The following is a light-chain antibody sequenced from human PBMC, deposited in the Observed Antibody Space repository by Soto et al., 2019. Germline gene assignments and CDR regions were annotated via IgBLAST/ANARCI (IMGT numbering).Light chain of an antibody. J-gene: IGLJ1*01. V-gene: IGLV2-14*01. Sequence: QSALTQPASVSGSPGQSITISCTGTSSDVGGYNYVSWYQQHPGKAPKLMIYEVSNLPSGVYNRFSGSKSGNTASLTISGLQAEDEAAYYCSSYTSSSTQVFGTGTKLTVL. CDR1: SSDVGGYNY. CDR3: SSYTSSSTQV. CDR2: EVS.